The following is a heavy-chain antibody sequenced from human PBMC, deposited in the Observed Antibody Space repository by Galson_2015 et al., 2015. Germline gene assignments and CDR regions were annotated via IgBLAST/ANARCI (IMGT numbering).Heavy chain of an antibody. CDR1: GFTFSNAW. Sequence: SLRLSCAASGFTFSNAWMSWVRQAPGKGLEWVGRIKSKTDGGTTDYAAPVKGRFTISRDDSKNTLYLQMNSLRTEDTAVYYCTTCCVVTATSNWGQGTLVTVSS. V-gene: IGHV3-15*01. D-gene: IGHD2-21*02. J-gene: IGHJ4*02. CDR2: IKSKTDGGTT. CDR3: TTCCVVTATSN.